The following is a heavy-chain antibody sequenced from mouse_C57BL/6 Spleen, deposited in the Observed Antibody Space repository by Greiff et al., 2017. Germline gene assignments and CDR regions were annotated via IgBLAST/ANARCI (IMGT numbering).Heavy chain of an antibody. CDR3: ARGGYGSSYGHFDG. CDR1: GYTFTNYW. D-gene: IGHD1-1*01. V-gene: IGHV1-63*01. Sequence: QVQLQQSGAELVRPGTSVKMSCKASGYTFTNYWIGWAKQRPGHGLEWIGDIYPGGGYTNYNEKFKGKATLTADKSSSTAYMQFSSLTSEDSAIYYCARGGYGSSYGHFDGWGTGTTVTVSS. CDR2: IYPGGGYT. J-gene: IGHJ1*03.